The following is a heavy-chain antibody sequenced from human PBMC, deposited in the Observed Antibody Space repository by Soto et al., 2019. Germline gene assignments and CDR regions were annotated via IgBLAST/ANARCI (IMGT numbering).Heavy chain of an antibody. J-gene: IGHJ4*02. CDR3: ADMTSVTNY. V-gene: IGHV1-8*01. D-gene: IGHD4-17*01. Sequence: QVQLVQSGAEVKKPGASVKVSCKASGYTFTSYDINWVRQATGQGLEWMGWMNPNSGNTGYAQKFRGGVTMRRNTYFSTAHIELSSLRSEDTAVFYCADMTSVTNYWGQGTLVTVSS. CDR2: MNPNSGNT. CDR1: GYTFTSYD.